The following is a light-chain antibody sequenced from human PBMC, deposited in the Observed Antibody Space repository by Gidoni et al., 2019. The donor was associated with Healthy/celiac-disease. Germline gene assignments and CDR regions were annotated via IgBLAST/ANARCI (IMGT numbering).Light chain of an antibody. CDR1: QGISSA. CDR3: QQFNNYPLT. Sequence: AIQLTQSPSSLSASVGDRVTITCRASQGISSAFAWYQQKPGKAHKLLIYDASSLESGVPSRFSGSGSGTDFTLTISSLQPEDFATYYCQQFNNYPLTCGGGTKVEIK. V-gene: IGKV1D-13*01. CDR2: DAS. J-gene: IGKJ4*01.